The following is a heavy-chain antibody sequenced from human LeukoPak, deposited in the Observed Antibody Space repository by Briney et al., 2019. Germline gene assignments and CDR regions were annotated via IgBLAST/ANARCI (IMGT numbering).Heavy chain of an antibody. CDR1: GYSISSGYY. CDR2: LYHSGST. D-gene: IGHD2-8*01. Sequence: SETLSLTCAVSGYSISSGYYWGWIRQPPGKVLEWIGTLYHSGSTYYNPSLKSRVTISVDTSKNQFSLKLTSVTAADTAVYYCARGLYYQDYWGQGTLVTVSS. J-gene: IGHJ4*02. CDR3: ARGLYYQDY. V-gene: IGHV4-38-2*01.